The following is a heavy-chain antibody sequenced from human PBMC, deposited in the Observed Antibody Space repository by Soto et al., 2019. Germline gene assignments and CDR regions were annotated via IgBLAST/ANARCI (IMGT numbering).Heavy chain of an antibody. CDR3: ARDQVPAVLLGWFDP. Sequence: SETLSLTCTVSGGSISSYYWSWIRQPPGKGLEWIGYIYYSGSTNYNPSLKSRVTISVDTSKNQFSLKLSSVTAADTAVYYCARDQVPAVLLGWFDPWGQGTLVTAPQ. CDR1: GGSISSYY. J-gene: IGHJ5*02. V-gene: IGHV4-59*01. CDR2: IYYSGST. D-gene: IGHD2-2*01.